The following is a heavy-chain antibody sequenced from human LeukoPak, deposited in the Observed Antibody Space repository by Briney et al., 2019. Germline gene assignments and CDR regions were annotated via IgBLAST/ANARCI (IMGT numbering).Heavy chain of an antibody. CDR3: ARVGYYDSSGYPLSDYYFDY. Sequence: ASVKVSCKASGGTFNNYIISWVRQAPGQGLEWMGGIIPIFGTANYAQKFQGRITITADESTSTAYMELSSLRSEDTAVYYCARVGYYDSSGYPLSDYYFDYWGQGTLVTVSS. CDR2: IIPIFGTA. J-gene: IGHJ4*02. V-gene: IGHV1-69*13. CDR1: GGTFNNYI. D-gene: IGHD3-22*01.